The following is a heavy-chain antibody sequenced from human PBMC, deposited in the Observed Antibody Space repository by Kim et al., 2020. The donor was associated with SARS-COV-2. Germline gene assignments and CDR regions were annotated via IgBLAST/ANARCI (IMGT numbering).Heavy chain of an antibody. CDR1: GASIDSSDSY. Sequence: SETLSLTCTVSGASIDSSDSYWGWIRQPPGKGLEWIGSLYYSGTTYYNPSLKSRVTISADTARNQFSLKMTSATAADTALYYCARPKLRSIWFGALGDF. J-gene: IGHJ4*01. CDR2: LYYSGTT. CDR3: ARPKLRSIWFGALGDF. V-gene: IGHV4-39*01. D-gene: IGHD3-10*01.